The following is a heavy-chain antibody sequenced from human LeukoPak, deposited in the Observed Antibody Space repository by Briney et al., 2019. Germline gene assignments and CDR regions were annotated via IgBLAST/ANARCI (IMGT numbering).Heavy chain of an antibody. CDR3: ARVAVITAAGTYDY. V-gene: IGHV3-11*05. Sequence: GGSLRLSCAASGFTFSDYYMTWIRQAPGKGLEWVAYISGSSEYIHYADSVKGRFTISRDTAKNSLYLQMNSLRAEDTAVYYCARVAVITAAGTYDYWGQGTLVTVSS. J-gene: IGHJ4*02. CDR1: GFTFSDYY. CDR2: ISGSSEYI. D-gene: IGHD6-13*01.